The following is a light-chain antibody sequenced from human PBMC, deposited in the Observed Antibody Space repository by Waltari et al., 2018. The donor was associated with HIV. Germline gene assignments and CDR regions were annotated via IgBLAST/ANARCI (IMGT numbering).Light chain of an antibody. CDR1: SSDVGSYYL. CDR2: EVS. CDR3: CSYAGSSTFVV. Sequence: QSALTQPASVSGSPGQSITISCTGTSSDVGSYYLVSWYQHHPGKAPKLMIYEVSKRPSGVSNRFSGSKSGNTASLTISGLQAEDEADYYCCSYAGSSTFVVFGGGTKLTVL. J-gene: IGLJ2*01. V-gene: IGLV2-23*02.